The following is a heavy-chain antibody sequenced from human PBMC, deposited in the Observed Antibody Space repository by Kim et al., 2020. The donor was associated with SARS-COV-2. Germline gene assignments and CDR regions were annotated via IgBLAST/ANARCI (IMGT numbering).Heavy chain of an antibody. V-gene: IGHV4-39*01. CDR3: ARRGGSDGWSQHRAGYYFDS. CDR1: GGSISSSTYY. J-gene: IGHJ4*02. D-gene: IGHD6-19*01. Sequence: SETLSLTCTVSGGSISSSTYYWGWIRQPPGKGLEWIGIIYYSGSTYYNPSLKSRVTISIDTSRNQFSLKLSSVTAADTAVYYCARRGGSDGWSQHRAGYYFDSWGQGTLVIVSS. CDR2: IYYSGST.